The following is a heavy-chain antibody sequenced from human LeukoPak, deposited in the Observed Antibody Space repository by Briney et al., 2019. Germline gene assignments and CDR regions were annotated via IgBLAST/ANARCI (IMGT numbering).Heavy chain of an antibody. J-gene: IGHJ4*02. CDR3: ARGRNHPKYYDILTGYWTADY. Sequence: PSETLSLTCAVSGGSISSGGYSWSWIRQPPGKGLEWIGYIYHSGSTYYNPSLKSRVTISVDTSKNQFSLKLSSVTAADTAVYYCARGRNHPKYYDILTGYWTADYWGQGTLVTVSS. V-gene: IGHV4-30-2*01. CDR2: IYHSGST. CDR1: GGSISSGGYS. D-gene: IGHD3-9*01.